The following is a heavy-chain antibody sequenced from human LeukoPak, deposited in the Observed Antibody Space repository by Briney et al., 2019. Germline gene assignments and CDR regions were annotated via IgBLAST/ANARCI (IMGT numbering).Heavy chain of an antibody. Sequence: SVNVSCKASGGTFSSYAISWVRQAPGQGLEWMGGIIPIFGTANYAQKFQGRVTITTDESTSTAYMELSSLRSEDTAVYYCASAMATTLGIVVVPAASFDYWGQGTLVTVSS. CDR2: IIPIFGTA. V-gene: IGHV1-69*05. D-gene: IGHD2-2*01. J-gene: IGHJ4*02. CDR1: GGTFSSYA. CDR3: ASAMATTLGIVVVPAASFDY.